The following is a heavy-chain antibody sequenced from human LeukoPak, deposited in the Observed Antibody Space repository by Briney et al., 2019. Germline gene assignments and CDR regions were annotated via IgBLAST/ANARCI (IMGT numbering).Heavy chain of an antibody. V-gene: IGHV4-34*01. D-gene: IGHD6-19*01. CDR1: GGSFSGYY. J-gene: IGHJ4*02. Sequence: SETLSLTCAVYGGSFSGYYWSWIRQPPGKGLEWIGEINHGGSTNYNPSLKSRVTISVDTSKNQFSLKLSSVTAADTAVYYCARGPGIAVAVDYWGQGTLVTVSS. CDR2: INHGGST. CDR3: ARGPGIAVAVDY.